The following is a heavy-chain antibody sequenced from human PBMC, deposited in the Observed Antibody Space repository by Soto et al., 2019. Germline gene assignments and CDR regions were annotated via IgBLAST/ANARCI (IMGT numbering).Heavy chain of an antibody. D-gene: IGHD3-10*01. V-gene: IGHV3-23*01. CDR2: ISGSGGST. CDR1: GFTFSSYA. J-gene: IGHJ4*02. CDR3: ATLWDYYGSGPYRPFDY. Sequence: GGSLRLSCAASGFTFSSYAMSWVRQAPGKGLEWVSAISGSGGSTYYADSVKGRFTISRDNSKNTLYLQMNSLRAEDTAVYYCATLWDYYGSGPYRPFDYWGQGTLVTVSS.